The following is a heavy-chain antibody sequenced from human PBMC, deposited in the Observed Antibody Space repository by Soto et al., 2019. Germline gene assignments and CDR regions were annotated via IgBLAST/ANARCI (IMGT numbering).Heavy chain of an antibody. CDR3: ASTPQRGALVDY. V-gene: IGHV4-31*03. CDR1: GGSISSGDYY. J-gene: IGHJ4*02. D-gene: IGHD2-15*01. CDR2: IYYSGST. Sequence: QVQLQESGPGLVKPSQTLSLTCTVSGGSISSGDYYWNWIRQQAGKGLEWIGYIYYSGSTYYNPSFKSRVSISVDTSKNQSSLKLSSVTAADTAVYYCASTPQRGALVDYWGQGTLVTVSS.